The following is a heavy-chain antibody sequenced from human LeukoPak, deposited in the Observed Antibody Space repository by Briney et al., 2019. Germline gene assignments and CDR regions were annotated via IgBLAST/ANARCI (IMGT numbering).Heavy chain of an antibody. J-gene: IGHJ4*02. Sequence: SETLSLTCAVYGGSFSGYYWSWIRQPPGKRLEWIGEINHSGSTNYNPSLKSRVTISVDTSKNQFSLKLSSVTAADTAVYYCARVQPLGSGWYHPLTGYFDYWGQGTLVTVSS. CDR1: GGSFSGYY. D-gene: IGHD6-19*01. CDR3: ARVQPLGSGWYHPLTGYFDY. V-gene: IGHV4-34*01. CDR2: INHSGST.